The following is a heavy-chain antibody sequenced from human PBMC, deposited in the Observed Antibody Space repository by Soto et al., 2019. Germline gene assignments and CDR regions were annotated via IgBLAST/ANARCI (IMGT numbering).Heavy chain of an antibody. CDR1: GGAFNNYV. Sequence: QVQLVQSGAEVKMPGSSVKVSCRASGGAFNNYVITWVRQAPGQGLECMGGIIPIYGTANYAQKFQGRVTITADESTSTAYMELSSLRSEDTAVYYCARGSGSFLGWFDPWGQGTLVTVSS. D-gene: IGHD1-26*01. J-gene: IGHJ5*02. CDR3: ARGSGSFLGWFDP. V-gene: IGHV1-69*01. CDR2: IIPIYGTA.